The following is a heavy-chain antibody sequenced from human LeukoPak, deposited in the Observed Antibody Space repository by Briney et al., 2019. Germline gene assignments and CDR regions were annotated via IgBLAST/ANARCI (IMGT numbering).Heavy chain of an antibody. CDR2: IWYDGSNK. Sequence: PGTSLRLSRAASGFTFSSYGMHWVRQAPGKGLEWVAVIWYDGSNKYYADSVKGRFTISRDNSKNTLYLQMNTLRAEDTAVYYCAKVRTMTTINFDFWGQGTLVTVSS. V-gene: IGHV3-33*06. CDR3: AKVRTMTTINFDF. J-gene: IGHJ4*02. CDR1: GFTFSSYG. D-gene: IGHD4-17*01.